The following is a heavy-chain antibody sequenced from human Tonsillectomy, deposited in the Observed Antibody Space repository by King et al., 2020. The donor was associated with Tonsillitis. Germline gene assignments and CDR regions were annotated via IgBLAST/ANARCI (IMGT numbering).Heavy chain of an antibody. D-gene: IGHD3-16*02. CDR1: GFTFDEYG. CDR2: ITWNGGST. V-gene: IGHV3-20*01. J-gene: IGHJ4*02. Sequence: VQLVESGGGVVRPGGSLRLSCAASGFTFDEYGMSWVRQVPGKGLEWVSGITWNGGSTGYADSVKGRFTISRDNAKNSLYLQMNSLRAEDTAVYHCARHIAFGGVIVILYFDYWGQGTLVTVSS. CDR3: ARHIAFGGVIVILYFDY.